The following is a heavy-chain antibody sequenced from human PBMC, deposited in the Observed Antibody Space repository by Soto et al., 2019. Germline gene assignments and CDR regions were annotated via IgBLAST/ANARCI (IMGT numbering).Heavy chain of an antibody. Sequence: QFHLVKSGTEGKEPGASVKVSCKASASTFTGYTINWVRQAPGQGLEWMGWISTFNGNTKYAGNFEGRVTMTTNTSTTTAYMELTSLTFDDTAVYFCARGTVTSGRWFGPWGQGTLVSVSS. CDR2: ISTFNGNT. J-gene: IGHJ5*02. D-gene: IGHD4-17*01. CDR1: ASTFTGYT. V-gene: IGHV1-18*04. CDR3: ARGTVTSGRWFGP.